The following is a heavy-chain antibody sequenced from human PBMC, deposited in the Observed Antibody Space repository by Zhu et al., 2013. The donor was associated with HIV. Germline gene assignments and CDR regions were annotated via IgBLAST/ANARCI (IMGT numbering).Heavy chain of an antibody. V-gene: IGHV1-2*02. D-gene: IGHD5-12*01. CDR3: ARTIKEGTEDGDYYYYYGMDV. CDR1: GYTFTDYY. J-gene: IGHJ6*02. CDR2: INPNSGGT. Sequence: QVQLVQSGAEVKKPGASVKVSCTASGYTFTDYYMHWVRQAPGQGLEWMGWINPNSGGTNYAQKFQGRVTLTRDTSISTAYMELSRLISGDTALYYCARTIKEGTEDGDYYYYYGMDVWGQGTTVTVSS.